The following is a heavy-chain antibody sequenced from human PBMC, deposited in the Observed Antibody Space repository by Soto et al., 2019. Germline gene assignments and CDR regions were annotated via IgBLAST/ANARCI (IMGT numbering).Heavy chain of an antibody. D-gene: IGHD4-17*01. CDR2: IYSGGST. CDR1: GFTVSSNY. V-gene: IGHV3-53*04. J-gene: IGHJ4*02. CDR3: AREYGDYVRYFDY. Sequence: QLGGSLRLSCAASGFTVSSNYMSWVRQAPGKGLEWVSVIYSGGSTYYADSVKGRFTISRHNSKNTLYLQMNSLRAEDTAGYYCAREYGDYVRYFDYWGQGTLVTVSS.